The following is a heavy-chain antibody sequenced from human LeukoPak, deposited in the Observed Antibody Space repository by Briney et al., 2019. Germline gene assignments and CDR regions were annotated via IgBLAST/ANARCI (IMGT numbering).Heavy chain of an antibody. Sequence: GSLRLSCVGTGFTFRSHAMSWVRQAPEKGLEFVSGIYENGGTTYYADSVKGRFSISRDNSKNTLYLQMDSLRGEDTAVYYCAKDFRIGYSAHFDYWGQGALVTVSS. CDR3: AKDFRIGYSAHFDY. D-gene: IGHD2-21*01. J-gene: IGHJ4*02. V-gene: IGHV3-23*01. CDR2: IYENGGTT. CDR1: GFTFRSHA.